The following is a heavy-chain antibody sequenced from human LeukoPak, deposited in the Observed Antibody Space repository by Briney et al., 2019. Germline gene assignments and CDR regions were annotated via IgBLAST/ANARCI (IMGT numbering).Heavy chain of an antibody. D-gene: IGHD2-21*02. CDR1: GFTFSNYA. CDR3: VQMAPYCGGDCYFDY. CDR2: ISGGGFGT. J-gene: IGHJ4*02. V-gene: IGHV3-23*01. Sequence: QSGGSLILSCAASGFTFSNYAMSWVRQAPGKGLEWVSAISGGGFGTYYADSVKGRFTISRDNPKNTLYLLTNSLRAEDTAVYYCVQMAPYCGGDCYFDYWGQGTLVTVSS.